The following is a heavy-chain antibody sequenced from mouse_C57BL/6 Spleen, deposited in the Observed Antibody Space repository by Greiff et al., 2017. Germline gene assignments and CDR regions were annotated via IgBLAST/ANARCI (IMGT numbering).Heavy chain of an antibody. CDR1: GFTFSDFY. CDR2: SRNKANDYTT. CDR3: ARDAVGYGFDY. J-gene: IGHJ2*01. D-gene: IGHD2-2*01. V-gene: IGHV7-1*01. Sequence: EVQVVESGGGLVQSGRSLRLSCATSGFTFSDFYMEWVRQAPRKGLEWIAASRNKANDYTTEYSASVKGRFIVSRDTSQSILYLQMNALRAEDTAIYYCARDAVGYGFDYWGQGTTLTVSS.